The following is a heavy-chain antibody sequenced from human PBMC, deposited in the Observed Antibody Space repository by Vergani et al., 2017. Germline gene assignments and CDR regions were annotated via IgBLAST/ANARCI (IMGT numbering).Heavy chain of an antibody. V-gene: IGHV4-4*07. D-gene: IGHD3-3*01. CDR1: GGSISSYY. CDR2: IYTSGST. J-gene: IGHJ6*03. CDR3: AREGYDFWSLRSYYYYYYMDV. Sequence: QVQLQESGPGLVKPSETLSLTCTVSGGSISSYYWSWIRQPAGKGLEWIGRIYTSGSTNYNPSLKSRVTMSVDTSKNQFSLKLSSVTAADTAVYYCAREGYDFWSLRSYYYYYYMDVWGKGTTVTVSS.